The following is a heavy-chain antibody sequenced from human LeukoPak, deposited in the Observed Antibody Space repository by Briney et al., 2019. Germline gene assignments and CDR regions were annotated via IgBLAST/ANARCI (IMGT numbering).Heavy chain of an antibody. V-gene: IGHV3-11*06. D-gene: IGHD5-24*01. CDR2: MSSSSSDT. J-gene: IGHJ4*02. CDR1: GFSFSDYY. Sequence: AGGSLRLSCAASGFSFSDYYMSWIRQAPGKRLEWISYMSSSSSDTNHADSVKGRFTISRDNAKNSLDLQMNSLRAEDTAVYYCARSRDGFSYFDYWGQGTLVTVSS. CDR3: ARSRDGFSYFDY.